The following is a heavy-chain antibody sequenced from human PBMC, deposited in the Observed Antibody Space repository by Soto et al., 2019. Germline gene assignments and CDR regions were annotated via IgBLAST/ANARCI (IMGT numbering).Heavy chain of an antibody. D-gene: IGHD5-18*01. V-gene: IGHV4-4*02. J-gene: IGHJ4*02. CDR2: IYHSGST. CDR1: GGSISRGNW. CDR3: ASKVDTTLGD. Sequence: SETLSLTCAVSGGSISRGNWWTWVRQPPGKGLEWIGEIYHSGSTNYNPSLKTRVTFSVDKSKNQFSLRLTSVTAADTAVYYCASKVDTTLGDWGQGTLVTVSS.